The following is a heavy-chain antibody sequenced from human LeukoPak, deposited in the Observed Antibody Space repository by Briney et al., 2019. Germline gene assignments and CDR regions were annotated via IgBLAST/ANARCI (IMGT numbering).Heavy chain of an antibody. Sequence: PGGSLRLSCAASGFTFGMYWMSWVRQAPGKGLEWVANIKEDASEKNYVDSVKGRFTISRDNAKNSLYLQMNSLRAEDTAVYYCARDHHPFTAWGQGTLVTVSS. CDR1: GFTFGMYW. CDR3: ARDHHPFTA. CDR2: IKEDASEK. D-gene: IGHD5-18*01. J-gene: IGHJ4*02. V-gene: IGHV3-7*04.